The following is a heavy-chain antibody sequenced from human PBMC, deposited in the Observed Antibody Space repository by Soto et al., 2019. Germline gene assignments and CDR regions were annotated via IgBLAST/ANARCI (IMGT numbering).Heavy chain of an antibody. Sequence: PGGSLRLSCAASGFTFSSYWMHWVRQAPGKGLVWVSRIKSDGSSTTYADSVRGRFTISRDNAKNTLYLETNSLRGEDTAVYYCARAGPRGVGYYYVDDAFDIWGKGTLVTVSS. J-gene: IGHJ3*02. CDR3: ARAGPRGVGYYYVDDAFDI. V-gene: IGHV3-74*03. D-gene: IGHD3-10*01. CDR2: IKSDGSST. CDR1: GFTFSSYW.